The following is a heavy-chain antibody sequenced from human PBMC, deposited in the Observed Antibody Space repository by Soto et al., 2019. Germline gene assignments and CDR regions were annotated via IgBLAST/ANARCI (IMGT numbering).Heavy chain of an antibody. J-gene: IGHJ4*02. Sequence: SETLSLTCAVSGASIGSGGWWSWVRQPPGKGLEWIAEIFHDGNTNYSPSLKSRVTISVDKSQNQFSLNVYSVTAADTAVYYCARDMSGYCSGDSCYSGIDCWGQGTLATVSS. D-gene: IGHD2-15*01. CDR3: ARDMSGYCSGDSCYSGIDC. V-gene: IGHV4-4*02. CDR1: GASIGSGGW. CDR2: IFHDGNT.